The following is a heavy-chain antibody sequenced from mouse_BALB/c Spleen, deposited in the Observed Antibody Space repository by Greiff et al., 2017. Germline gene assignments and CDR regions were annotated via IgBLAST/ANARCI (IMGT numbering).Heavy chain of an antibody. D-gene: IGHD2-2*01. J-gene: IGHJ4*01. CDR3: ARSYYGYFYAMDY. Sequence: QVQLKQSAAELARPGASVKMSCKASGYTFTSYTMHWVKQRPGQGLEWIGYINPSSGYTEYNQKFKDKTTLTADKSSSTAYMQLSSLTSEDSAVYYCARSYYGYFYAMDYWGQGTSVTVSS. V-gene: IGHV1-4*02. CDR1: GYTFTSYT. CDR2: INPSSGYT.